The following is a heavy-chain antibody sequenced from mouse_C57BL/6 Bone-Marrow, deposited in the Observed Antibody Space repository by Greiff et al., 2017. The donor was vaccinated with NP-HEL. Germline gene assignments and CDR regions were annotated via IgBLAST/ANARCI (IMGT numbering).Heavy chain of an antibody. D-gene: IGHD1-1*01. CDR1: GYTFTSYW. CDR3: ARLTTVVADY. Sequence: QVQLQQPGAELVKPGASVKLSCKASGYTFTSYWMQWVKQRPGQGLEWIGEIDPSDSYTNYNQKFKGKATLTVDTSSSTAYMQLSSLTSEDSAVYNCARLTTVVADYWGQGATLTVSS. J-gene: IGHJ2*01. V-gene: IGHV1-50*01. CDR2: IDPSDSYT.